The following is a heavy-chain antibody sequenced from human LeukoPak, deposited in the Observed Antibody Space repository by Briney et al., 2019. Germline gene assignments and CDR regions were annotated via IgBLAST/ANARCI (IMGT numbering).Heavy chain of an antibody. CDR3: ARGRYYYDSSGYADYDAFDI. D-gene: IGHD3-22*01. J-gene: IGHJ3*02. CDR1: GYTFTTYN. CDR2: INTGNGDT. Sequence: ASVKVSCKASGYTFTTYNMHWVRQAPGQRLEWMGWINTGNGDTVYSQKFQGRVTITRDTSASTAYMELSSLRSEDTAVYYCARGRYYYDSSGYADYDAFDIWGQGTMVTVSS. V-gene: IGHV1-3*04.